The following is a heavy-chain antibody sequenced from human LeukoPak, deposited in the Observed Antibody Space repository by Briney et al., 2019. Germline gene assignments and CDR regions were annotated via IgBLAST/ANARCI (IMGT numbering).Heavy chain of an antibody. CDR3: ARPGLNWYFDN. J-gene: IGHJ4*02. Sequence: SETLSLTCTVSGGSFSSTSYYWAWLRQPPGKGLEWIGNIYYSGNSGSTYYNPSLQSRVTISVDTSKNQFYLKLISVTAADTAVYYCARPGLNWYFDNWGQGTLVTVSS. CDR2: IYYSGNSGST. D-gene: IGHD3/OR15-3a*01. V-gene: IGHV4-39*01. CDR1: GGSFSSTSYY.